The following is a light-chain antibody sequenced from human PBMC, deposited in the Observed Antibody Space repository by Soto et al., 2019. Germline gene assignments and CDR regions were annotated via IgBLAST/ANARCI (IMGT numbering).Light chain of an antibody. CDR2: ANN. CDR3: QSYDRLSHWV. J-gene: IGLJ3*02. Sequence: QLVLTQPPSVSGAPGQTVTLSCTGSSSNIGADYDVHWYQQLPGTAPKLLIYANNNRPSGVPDRISGSKSGTSASLAITGLQAEDEADYYCQSYDRLSHWVFGGGTKVTVL. V-gene: IGLV1-40*01. CDR1: SSNIGADYD.